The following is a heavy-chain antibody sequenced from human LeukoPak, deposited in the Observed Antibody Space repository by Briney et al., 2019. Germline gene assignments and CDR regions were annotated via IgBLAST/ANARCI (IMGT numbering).Heavy chain of an antibody. CDR1: GGSISGGNYH. D-gene: IGHD2-8*02. Sequence: PSETLSLTCTVSGGSISGGNYHWGWIRQPPGKGLEWIVTILNTATTNYNPSLKGRVTISVDTSNNQFSLKMTSVTAADTAVYYCARERGTGTLDYWGQGTLVTVSS. CDR3: ARERGTGTLDY. J-gene: IGHJ4*02. CDR2: ILNTATT. V-gene: IGHV4-39*02.